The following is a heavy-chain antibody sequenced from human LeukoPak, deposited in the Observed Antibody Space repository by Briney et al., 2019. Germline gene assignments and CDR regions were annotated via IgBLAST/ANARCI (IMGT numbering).Heavy chain of an antibody. CDR2: VYYRGSS. J-gene: IGHJ4*02. D-gene: IGHD5-24*01. CDR3: TRRREGGGYRDY. CDR1: GGSISSSGYY. V-gene: IGHV4-39*02. Sequence: SETLSLTCTVAGGSISSSGYYWGWIRQPPGKGLEWIANVYYRGSSYYSPSLKSRVTTSVDTSNIHFSLTLSSVTAADTAVYYCTRRREGGGYRDYWGQGTLVTVSS.